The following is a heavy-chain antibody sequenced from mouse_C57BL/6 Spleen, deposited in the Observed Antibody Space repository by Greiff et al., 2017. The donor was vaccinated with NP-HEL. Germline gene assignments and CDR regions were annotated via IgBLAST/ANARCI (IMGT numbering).Heavy chain of an antibody. J-gene: IGHJ2*01. CDR3: ARSPCYSTFDY. CDR1: GFNFKDYY. Sequence: VQLQQSGAELVKPGASVKLSCTASGFNFKDYYMHWVKQRPEQGLEWIGRIDPEDGETKYDPKFQGKANITADTSSTTAYLQLSSLTSEDAAVSYFARSPCYSTFDYWGQGTTLTVSS. V-gene: IGHV14-2*01. D-gene: IGHD2-5*01. CDR2: IDPEDGET.